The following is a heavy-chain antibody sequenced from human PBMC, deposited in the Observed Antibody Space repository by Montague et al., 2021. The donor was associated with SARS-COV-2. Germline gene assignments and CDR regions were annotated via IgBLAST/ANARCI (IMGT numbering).Heavy chain of an antibody. CDR2: TYYRSKWYN. V-gene: IGHV6-1*01. CDR3: ASGRMVPYSSSWTTLYYYYGMDV. Sequence: CAISGDSVSSNSAAWNWLRQSPSRGLEWLGRTYYRSKWYNDYAVSVKSRITINPDTSKNLFSLQLNSVTPEDTAVYYCASGRMVPYSSSWTTLYYYYGMDVGGQGTTVTVSS. D-gene: IGHD6-13*01. J-gene: IGHJ6*02. CDR1: GDSVSSNSAA.